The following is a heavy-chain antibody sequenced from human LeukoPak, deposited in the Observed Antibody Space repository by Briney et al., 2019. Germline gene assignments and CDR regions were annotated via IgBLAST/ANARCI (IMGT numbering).Heavy chain of an antibody. CDR1: GFTFDDYA. CDR3: AKDTRFRYGGYNINYFDY. Sequence: GGSLRLSCAASGFTFDDYAMHWVRQAPGKGLEWVSGISWNSDNIAYADSVKGRFTISRDNAKNPLYLEMNSLRAGDTAFYYCAKDTRFRYGGYNINYFDYWGQGTLVTVSS. D-gene: IGHD5-12*01. J-gene: IGHJ4*02. CDR2: ISWNSDNI. V-gene: IGHV3-9*01.